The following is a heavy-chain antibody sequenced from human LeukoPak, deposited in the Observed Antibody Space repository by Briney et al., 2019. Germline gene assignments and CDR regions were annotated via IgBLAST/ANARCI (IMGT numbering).Heavy chain of an antibody. J-gene: IGHJ6*03. CDR1: GFSFSSYG. CDR2: IRYDGTNK. V-gene: IGHV3-30*02. Sequence: GGSLRLSCAASGFSFSSYGMHWVRQAPGKGLEWMAFIRYDGTNKYYTDSVKGRFTISRDNSKHTLDLQMNSLRAEDTAVYFCARDWGVEARPGYMDVWGKGTTVTVSS. D-gene: IGHD6-6*01. CDR3: ARDWGVEARPGYMDV.